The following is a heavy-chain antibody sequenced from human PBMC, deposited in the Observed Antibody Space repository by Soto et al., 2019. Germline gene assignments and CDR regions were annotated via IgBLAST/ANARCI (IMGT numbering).Heavy chain of an antibody. D-gene: IGHD2-8*02. CDR3: ARDILSVAPRANDAFDV. CDR1: GFSFSDNL. Sequence: QVQLVQSGAEVRKPGASVNISCRASGFSFSDNLINWVRQAPGQSLEWMGWINPDNGNTRYSHTFQGRVTISRHSSASIAYVEVSDLTSEATAVYYCARDILSVAPRANDAFDVSGQATMVTVSS. J-gene: IGHJ3*01. V-gene: IGHV1-3*01. CDR2: INPDNGNT.